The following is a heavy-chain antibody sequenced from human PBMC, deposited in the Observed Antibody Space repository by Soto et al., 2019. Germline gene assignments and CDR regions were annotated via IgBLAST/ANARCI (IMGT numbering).Heavy chain of an antibody. CDR1: GYTFTSYD. V-gene: IGHV1-8*01. CDR2: MNTTSDNT. Sequence: QVQLVQSGAEVKKPGASVQVSCKTSGYTFTSYDINWVRKAPGQGLKWLGGMNTTSDNTRSAQKFRGRLTLTRDKSMRAVYMKLSNLRPDDTAVYYCAREWSAAGHFYGMDVWGQGTTVAFSS. CDR3: AREWSAAGHFYGMDV. J-gene: IGHJ6*02. D-gene: IGHD6-13*01.